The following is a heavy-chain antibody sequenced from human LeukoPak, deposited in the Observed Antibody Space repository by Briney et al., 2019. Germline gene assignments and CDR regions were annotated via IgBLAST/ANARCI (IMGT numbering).Heavy chain of an antibody. CDR1: GFTFSSYW. CDR3: AKVDCSGGSCYSVNY. CDR2: IKQDGSEK. J-gene: IGHJ4*02. D-gene: IGHD2-15*01. Sequence: GGSLRLSCAASGFTFSSYWMSWVRQAPGKGLEWVANIKQDGSEKYYVDSVKGRFTISRDKSKCTPYLQMNSLRAEDTAVYYCAKVDCSGGSCYSVNYWGQGTLVTVSS. V-gene: IGHV3-7*03.